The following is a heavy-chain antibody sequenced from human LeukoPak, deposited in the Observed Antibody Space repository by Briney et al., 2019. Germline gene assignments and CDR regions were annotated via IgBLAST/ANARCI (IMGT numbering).Heavy chain of an antibody. Sequence: ASETLSLTCTVSGGSISSSSYYWGWIRQPPGKGLEWIGYIYYSGSTNYNPSLKSRVTISVDTSKNQFSLKLSSVTAADTAVYYCARLPYSSFFDYWGQGTLVTVSS. CDR3: ARLPYSSFFDY. V-gene: IGHV4-61*05. CDR1: GGSISSSSYY. J-gene: IGHJ4*02. D-gene: IGHD6-19*01. CDR2: IYYSGST.